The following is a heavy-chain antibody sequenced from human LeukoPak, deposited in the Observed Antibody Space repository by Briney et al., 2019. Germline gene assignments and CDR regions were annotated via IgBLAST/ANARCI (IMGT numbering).Heavy chain of an antibody. V-gene: IGHV1-8*01. Sequence: ASVKVSCKASGYTFTSYDINWVRQATGQGLEWMGWMNPNSGNTGYAQKFQGRVTMTRNTSISTAYMELSSLRSEDTAVYYCARVSGYDWDDYYYYMDVWGKGTTVTVSS. CDR1: GYTFTSYD. CDR2: MNPNSGNT. J-gene: IGHJ6*03. D-gene: IGHD5-12*01. CDR3: ARVSGYDWDDYYYYMDV.